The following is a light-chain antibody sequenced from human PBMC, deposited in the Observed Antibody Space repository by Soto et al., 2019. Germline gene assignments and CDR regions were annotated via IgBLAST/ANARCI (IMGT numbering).Light chain of an antibody. Sequence: HSVLTQPPSVSGAPGQRVTISCTGSSSNIGAGYDVHWYQQLPGTAPKLLIYANSNRPSGVPDRFSGSKSGTSASLAITGLQAEDEADYYCQSYDSSLSVFGGGTKLTVL. CDR2: ANS. J-gene: IGLJ2*01. CDR1: SSNIGAGYD. V-gene: IGLV1-40*01. CDR3: QSYDSSLSV.